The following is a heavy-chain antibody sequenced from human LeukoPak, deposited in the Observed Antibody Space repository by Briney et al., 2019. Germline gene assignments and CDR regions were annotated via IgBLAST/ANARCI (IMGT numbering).Heavy chain of an antibody. D-gene: IGHD3-10*02. CDR2: ISYDGSNK. V-gene: IGHV3-30*18. J-gene: IGHJ6*04. CDR1: GFTFSSYG. CDR3: AELGITMIGGV. Sequence: GGSLRLSCAASGFTFSSYGMHWVRQAPGKGLECVAVISYDGSNKYYAGSVKGRFTISRDNSKNTLYLQMNSLRAEDTAVYYCAELGITMIGGVWGKGTTVTISS.